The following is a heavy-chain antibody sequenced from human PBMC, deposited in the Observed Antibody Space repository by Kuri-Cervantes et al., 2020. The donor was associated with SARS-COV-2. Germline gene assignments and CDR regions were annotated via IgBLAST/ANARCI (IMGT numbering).Heavy chain of an antibody. V-gene: IGHV4-34*01. Sequence: SQTLSLTCAFYGESFSGYYWNWIRQAPGKGLEWIGEVNHSGSTNYNPSLKSRVSISVDTSKNQFSLRLSSVTAADTAVYYCARGHCSSTSCYINYYYYMDVWGKGTTVTVSS. D-gene: IGHD2-2*01. CDR1: GESFSGYY. CDR2: VNHSGST. CDR3: ARGHCSSTSCYINYYYYMDV. J-gene: IGHJ6*03.